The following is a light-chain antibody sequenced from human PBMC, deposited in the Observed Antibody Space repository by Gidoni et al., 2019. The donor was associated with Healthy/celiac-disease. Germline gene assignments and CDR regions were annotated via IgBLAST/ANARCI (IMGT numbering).Light chain of an antibody. CDR2: DAS. CDR3: QQYDNLFT. CDR1: QDISNY. Sequence: DIQMTQAPSSLSASVGDRVTITCQASQDISNYLNWYQQKPGKAPKLLIYDASNLETGVPSRFSGSGSGTDLTFTISSLQHEDIATYYCQQYDNLFTFGPGTKVDIK. J-gene: IGKJ3*01. V-gene: IGKV1-33*01.